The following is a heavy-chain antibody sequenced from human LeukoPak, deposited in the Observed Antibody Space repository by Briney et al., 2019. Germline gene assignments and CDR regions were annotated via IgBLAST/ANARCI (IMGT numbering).Heavy chain of an antibody. CDR1: GFTFSSYA. V-gene: IGHV3-23*01. D-gene: IGHD3-10*01. CDR2: ISGSGGST. J-gene: IGHJ5*02. CDR3: AKVGMVRGPFGWFDP. Sequence: HPGRSLRLSCAASGFTFSSYAMSWVRQAPGRGLEWVSAISGSGGSTYYADSVKGRFTISRDNSKNTLYLQMNSLRAEDTAVYYCAKVGMVRGPFGWFDPWGQGTLVTVSS.